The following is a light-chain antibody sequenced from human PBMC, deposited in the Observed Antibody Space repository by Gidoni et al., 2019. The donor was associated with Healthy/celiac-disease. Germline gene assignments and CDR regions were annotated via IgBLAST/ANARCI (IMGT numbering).Light chain of an antibody. CDR3: SSYTSSSTPLV. J-gene: IGLJ2*01. Sequence: QSALTQPASVSGSPGQSITIPCTGTSSDVGGYHYVSWYQQHPGKAPKLMIYEVSNRPSGVPDRFSGSKSGNTASLTISGLQAEDEADYYCSSYTSSSTPLVFGGGTKLTVL. CDR1: SSDVGGYHY. V-gene: IGLV2-14*01. CDR2: EVS.